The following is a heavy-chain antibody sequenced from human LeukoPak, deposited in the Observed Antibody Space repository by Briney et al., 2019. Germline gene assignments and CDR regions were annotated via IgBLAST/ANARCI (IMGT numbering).Heavy chain of an antibody. D-gene: IGHD3-3*01. CDR2: ITPTSTTI. CDR3: ARVVSGVTGGDY. CDR1: GFSFSTYN. J-gene: IGHJ4*02. Sequence: HAGGSLRLSCAASGFSFSTYNMIWVRQAPGKGLECISYITPTSTTIHYADSVKGRFAVSRDNANSLLYLQMSSLRVEDTAVYYCARVVSGVTGGDYWGQGTLVSVSS. V-gene: IGHV3-48*04.